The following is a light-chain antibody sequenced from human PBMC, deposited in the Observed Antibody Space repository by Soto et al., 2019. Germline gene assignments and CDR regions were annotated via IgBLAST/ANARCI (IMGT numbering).Light chain of an antibody. J-gene: IGKJ1*01. CDR1: ETVATN. CDR2: GAS. Sequence: VMTLSPATLSVSPGERATLSCWASETVATNLAWYQQKPGQAPRLLIYGASTRATGIPARFSGSGSGTEFTLTISSLQSEDFAVYYCQQYNNWPPWTFGQGTKVDIK. CDR3: QQYNNWPPWT. V-gene: IGKV3-15*01.